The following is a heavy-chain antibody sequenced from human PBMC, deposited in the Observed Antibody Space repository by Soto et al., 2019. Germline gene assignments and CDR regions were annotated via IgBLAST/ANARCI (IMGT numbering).Heavy chain of an antibody. V-gene: IGHV3-23*01. D-gene: IGHD6-19*01. J-gene: IGHJ4*02. CDR1: GFTFSSYA. Sequence: GGSLRLSCAASGFTFSSYAMNWVRQAPGKGLEWVSTIVPGGGYTYYADSVKGRFTISRDNSKNTLYLQMNSLRAEDTAVYYCAKRDSRFSSGFGNFDYWGQGAQVTVSS. CDR3: AKRDSRFSSGFGNFDY. CDR2: IVPGGGYT.